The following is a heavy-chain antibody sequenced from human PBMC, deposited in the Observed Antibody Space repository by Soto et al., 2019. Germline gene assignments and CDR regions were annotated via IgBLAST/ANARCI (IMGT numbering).Heavy chain of an antibody. D-gene: IGHD5-12*01. CDR2: INPNGGAT. Sequence: QVQLVQSGAEVKKPGASVKVSCKTSGDSFSAYYLHWVRQAPGQGLEWLGWINPNGGATKYAQKFRGRVAMTRDTSIRTAYLELTSLRSDDTAIYYCARESGGATATLDYYYFYMDVWSKGTTVTVSS. CDR1: GDSFSAYY. J-gene: IGHJ6*03. V-gene: IGHV1-2*02. CDR3: ARESGGATATLDYYYFYMDV.